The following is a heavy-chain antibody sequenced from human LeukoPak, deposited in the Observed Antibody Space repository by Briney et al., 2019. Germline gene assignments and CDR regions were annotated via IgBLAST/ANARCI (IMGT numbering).Heavy chain of an antibody. J-gene: IGHJ6*02. CDR2: IYYSGST. V-gene: IGHV4-59*08. Sequence: PSETLSLTCTVSGGSISSYYWSWIRQLPGKGLEWIGYIYYSGSTNYNPSLKSRVTISVDTSKNQFSLKLSSVTAADTAVYYCARVPSYCYYGMDVWGQGTTVTVSS. CDR3: ARVPSYCYYGMDV. CDR1: GGSISSYY.